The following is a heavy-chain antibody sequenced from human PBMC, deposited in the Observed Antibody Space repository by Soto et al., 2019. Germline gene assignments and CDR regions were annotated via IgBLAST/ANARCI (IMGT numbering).Heavy chain of an antibody. V-gene: IGHV1-3*01. CDR2: INAGNGNT. CDR1: GYTFTSYA. CDR3: ARDSDSSGWYYFDY. D-gene: IGHD6-19*01. Sequence: ASVKVSFKASGYTFTSYAMHWVRQAPGQRLEWMGWINAGNGNTKYSQKFQGRVTITRDTSASTAYMELSSLRSEDTAVYYCARDSDSSGWYYFDYWGQGTLVTVSS. J-gene: IGHJ4*02.